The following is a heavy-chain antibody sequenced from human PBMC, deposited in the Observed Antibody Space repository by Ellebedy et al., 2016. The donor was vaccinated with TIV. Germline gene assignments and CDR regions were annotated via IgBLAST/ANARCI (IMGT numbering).Heavy chain of an antibody. CDR1: GFTFSSYA. CDR2: ISGSGGST. D-gene: IGHD1-26*01. J-gene: IGHJ4*02. Sequence: GGSLRLXXAASGFTFSSYAMSWVRQAPGKGLEWVSAISGSGGSTYYADSVKGRFTISRDNSKNTLYLQMNSLRAEDTAVYYCAKGLRYSGSYYFDYWGQGTLVTVSS. V-gene: IGHV3-23*01. CDR3: AKGLRYSGSYYFDY.